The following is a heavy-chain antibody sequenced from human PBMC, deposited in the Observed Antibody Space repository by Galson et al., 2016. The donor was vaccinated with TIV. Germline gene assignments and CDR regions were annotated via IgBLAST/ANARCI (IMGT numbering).Heavy chain of an antibody. V-gene: IGHV3-30*04. CDR1: GFTFSSYG. D-gene: IGHD3-10*01. CDR2: MSYDGRDK. J-gene: IGHJ4*02. Sequence: LRLSCAASGFTFSSYGMHWVRQTPGKGLAWVAFMSYDGRDKNYADSVKGRFSISRDKSKNTLYLQMNSLRAEDTVVYYCARVYISYFSDYWGQGTLVTVSS. CDR3: ARVYISYFSDY.